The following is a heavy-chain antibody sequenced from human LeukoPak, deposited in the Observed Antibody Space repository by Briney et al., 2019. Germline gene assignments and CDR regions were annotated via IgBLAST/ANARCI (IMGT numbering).Heavy chain of an antibody. CDR3: ATSGGFVLPNAITGNWYMDV. Sequence: GESLRLSCAASGFTFSDCAMTWVRQAPGKGLEWVSAIVKTGGTTYADSVKGRFTISRDNAQNSLFLQMNSLRAEDTAVYFCATSGGFVLPNAITGNWYMDVWAEGPRSPSR. D-gene: IGHD2-2*01. J-gene: IGHJ6*03. V-gene: IGHV3-69-1*01. CDR1: GFTFSDCA. CDR2: IVKTGGT.